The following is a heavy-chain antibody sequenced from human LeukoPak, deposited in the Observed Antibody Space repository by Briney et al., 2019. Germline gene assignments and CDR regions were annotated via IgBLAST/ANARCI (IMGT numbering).Heavy chain of an antibody. CDR3: ARGDGLWDANAFDI. CDR1: GYTFTSYG. J-gene: IGHJ3*02. V-gene: IGHV1-18*01. CDR2: ISAYNGNT. D-gene: IGHD5-18*01. Sequence: VASVKVSCKASGYTFTSYGISWVRQAPGQGLEWMGWISAYNGNTNYAQKLQGRVTMTTDTSTSTAYMELRSLRSDDTAVYYCARGDGLWDANAFDIWGQGTMVTVSS.